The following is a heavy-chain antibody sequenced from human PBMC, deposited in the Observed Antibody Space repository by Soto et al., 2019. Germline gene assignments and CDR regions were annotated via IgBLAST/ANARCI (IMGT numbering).Heavy chain of an antibody. CDR3: AKDYDYGDSLPFDC. Sequence: EVQLLEAGGGLVQPGGSLRLSCAASGFSFRNYGMSWVRQAPGKGLEWLSAIIGNGDTAYYADSVRGRFTISRANSKNTLYLQLNDLGAEDTAIYYCAKDYDYGDSLPFDCWGQGTLVTVSS. J-gene: IGHJ4*02. V-gene: IGHV3-23*01. CDR2: IIGNGDTA. CDR1: GFSFRNYG. D-gene: IGHD4-17*01.